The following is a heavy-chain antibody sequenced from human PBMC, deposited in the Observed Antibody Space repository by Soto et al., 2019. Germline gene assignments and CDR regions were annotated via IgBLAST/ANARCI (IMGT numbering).Heavy chain of an antibody. Sequence: GGSLRLSCSASGFTFSSYDMHWVRQGPGKGLEWVSAIGTAGDTNCAGSVKGRFTISRENAKNSLYLQMNSLRAGDTAIYFCARAIGPTIFDYWGQGTLVTVSS. CDR3: ARAIGPTIFDY. D-gene: IGHD3-22*01. CDR1: GFTFSSYD. V-gene: IGHV3-13*04. CDR2: IGTAGDT. J-gene: IGHJ4*02.